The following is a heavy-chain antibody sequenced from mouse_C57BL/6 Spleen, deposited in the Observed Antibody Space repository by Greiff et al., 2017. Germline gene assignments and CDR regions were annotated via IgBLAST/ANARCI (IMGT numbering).Heavy chain of an antibody. CDR3: ARYPLITTVVATGDYFDY. CDR1: GYTFTGYW. D-gene: IGHD1-1*01. J-gene: IGHJ2*01. CDR2: ILPGSGST. V-gene: IGHV1-9*01. Sequence: VQLVESGAELMKPGASVKLSCKATGYTFTGYWIEWVKQRPGHGLEWIGEILPGSGSTNYKEKFKGKATFTADTSSNTAYMQLSSLTTEDSAIYYCARYPLITTVVATGDYFDYWGQGTTLTVSS.